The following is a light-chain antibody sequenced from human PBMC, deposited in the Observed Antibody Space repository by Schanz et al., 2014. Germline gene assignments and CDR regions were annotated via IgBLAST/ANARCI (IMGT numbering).Light chain of an antibody. CDR1: QSVGTY. CDR3: QQYGSSPRT. J-gene: IGKJ1*01. Sequence: EIVLTQSPATLSLSPGERATLSCRVSQSVGTYLAWYQQKPGQAPRLLIYGASSRATGIPDRFSGSGSGTDFTLTISRLEPEDFAVYYCQQYGSSPRTFGQGTKVEIK. CDR2: GAS. V-gene: IGKV3-20*01.